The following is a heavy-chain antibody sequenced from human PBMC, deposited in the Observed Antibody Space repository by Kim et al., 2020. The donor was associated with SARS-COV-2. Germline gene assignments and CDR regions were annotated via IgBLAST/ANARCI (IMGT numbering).Heavy chain of an antibody. V-gene: IGHV1-46*01. D-gene: IGHD3-16*02. CDR3: ARGLYVWGSYRSVSHYGMDV. CDR1: GYTFTSYY. J-gene: IGHJ6*02. Sequence: ASVKVSCKASGYTFTSYYMHWVRQAPGQGLEWMGIINPSGGSTSYAQKFQGRVTMTRDTSTSTVYMELSSLRSEDTAVYYCARGLYVWGSYRSVSHYGMDVWGQGTTVTVSS. CDR2: INPSGGST.